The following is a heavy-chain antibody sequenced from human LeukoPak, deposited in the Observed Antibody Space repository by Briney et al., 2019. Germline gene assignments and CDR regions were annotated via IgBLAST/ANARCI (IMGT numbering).Heavy chain of an antibody. V-gene: IGHV1-2*02. D-gene: IGHD1-1*01. J-gene: IGHJ3*02. CDR2: INSDSGGT. Sequence: ASVKVSCKASGYTFTGHYMHWVRQAPGQGLGWMGWINSDSGGTQYAQKFQGSVIMTRVTSISTAYMELSRLKSDDTAVYYCARGRVHSWSDAFDIWGQGTTVTVSS. CDR3: ARGRVHSWSDAFDI. CDR1: GYTFTGHY.